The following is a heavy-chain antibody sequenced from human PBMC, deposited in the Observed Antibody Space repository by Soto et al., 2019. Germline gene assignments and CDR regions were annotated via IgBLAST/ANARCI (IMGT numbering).Heavy chain of an antibody. CDR2: TIPIFGTA. CDR1: GGTFSSYA. D-gene: IGHD6-19*01. CDR3: ARDLGYSSAGGIFYYYYGMDV. Sequence: SVKVSCKASGGTFSSYAISWVRQAPGQGLEWMGGTIPIFGTANYAQRFQGRVTITADESTSTAYMELSSLRSEDTAVYYCARDLGYSSAGGIFYYYYGMDVWGQGTTVTVSS. J-gene: IGHJ6*02. V-gene: IGHV1-69*13.